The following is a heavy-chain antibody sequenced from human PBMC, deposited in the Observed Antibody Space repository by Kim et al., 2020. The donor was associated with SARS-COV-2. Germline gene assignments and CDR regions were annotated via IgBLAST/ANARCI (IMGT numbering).Heavy chain of an antibody. CDR1: GGSFSGYY. J-gene: IGHJ5*02. CDR3: ARGVSNNVDIVATIFRTSGRGPQRQAWFDP. V-gene: IGHV4-34*01. CDR2: INHSGST. D-gene: IGHD5-12*01. Sequence: SETLSLTCAVYGGSFSGYYWSWIRQPPGKGLEWIGEINHSGSTNYNPSLKSRVTISVDTSKNQFSLKLSSVTAADTAVYYCARGVSNNVDIVATIFRTSGRGPQRQAWFDPWGQGTLVTVSS.